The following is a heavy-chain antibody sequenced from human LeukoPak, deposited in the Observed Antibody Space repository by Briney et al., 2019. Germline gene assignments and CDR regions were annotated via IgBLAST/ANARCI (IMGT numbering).Heavy chain of an antibody. V-gene: IGHV3-21*01. CDR2: ISSSSSYI. Sequence: GGSLRLSCAASGFTFSSYEMNWVRQAPGKGLEWVSSISSSSSYIYYADSVKGRFTISRDNAKNSLYLQMNSLRAEDTAVYYCAREGIAAAGTNYWGQGTLVTVSS. D-gene: IGHD6-13*01. CDR1: GFTFSSYE. CDR3: AREGIAAAGTNY. J-gene: IGHJ4*02.